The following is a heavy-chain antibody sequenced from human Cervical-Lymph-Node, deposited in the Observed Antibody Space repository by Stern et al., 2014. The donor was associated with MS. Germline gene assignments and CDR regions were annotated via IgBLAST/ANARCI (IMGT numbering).Heavy chain of an antibody. D-gene: IGHD1-26*01. V-gene: IGHV1-69*01. Sequence: VQLAESGAEVKKPGSSMRVSCKASGGTFSSYAISWVRQAPGQGLEWMGGIIPMFGTANYAQKFQGRVTITADASTSTAYMEVSSLRSDDTAVYYCATSAGELTPEAVWGQGTTVTVFS. J-gene: IGHJ6*02. CDR3: ATSAGELTPEAV. CDR2: IIPMFGTA. CDR1: GGTFSSYA.